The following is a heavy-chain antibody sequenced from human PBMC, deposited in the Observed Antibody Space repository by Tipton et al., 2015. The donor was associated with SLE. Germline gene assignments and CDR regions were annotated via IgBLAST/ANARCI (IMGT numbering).Heavy chain of an antibody. V-gene: IGHV3-9*01. Sequence: SLRLSCSASGFSFDEYAMHWVRQPPGRGLEWVAGISWDSAEKGYADSVRGRLSVSRDNTKKTLDLELNSLRPEDTALYYCVKGSLVVVVSAFDMWGQGTQVTVSS. CDR2: ISWDSAEK. CDR3: VKGSLVVVVSAFDM. CDR1: GFSFDEYA. D-gene: IGHD2-15*01. J-gene: IGHJ3*02.